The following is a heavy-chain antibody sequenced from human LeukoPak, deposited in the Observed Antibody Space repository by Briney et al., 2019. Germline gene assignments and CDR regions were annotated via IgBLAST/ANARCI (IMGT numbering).Heavy chain of an antibody. Sequence: PSETLSLTCSVSGVSISSYYWSWVQQPPGKGLEWIGYIYYSGSTNYNPSLKSRVTISVDTSKNQFSLKLSSVIAADTAVYYCARGGYNRYYYGMDVWGQGTTVTVSS. CDR1: GVSISSYY. CDR2: IYYSGST. D-gene: IGHD5-24*01. J-gene: IGHJ6*02. V-gene: IGHV4-59*08. CDR3: ARGGYNRYYYGMDV.